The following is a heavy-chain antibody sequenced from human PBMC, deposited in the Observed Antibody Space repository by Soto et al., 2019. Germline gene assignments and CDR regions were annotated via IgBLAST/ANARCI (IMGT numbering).Heavy chain of an antibody. CDR1: GFTFDSYV. J-gene: IGHJ6*02. CDR3: AKDHAPGFVGMTAPTSDYGLDV. Sequence: EMQLLESGGGLVQPGGSLRLSCTASGFTFDSYVMTWVRQAPGKGLEWVSGISGSGDNTYYADSVKGRFSISRDNSKNTLYLQMNSLRAEDTATYYCAKDHAPGFVGMTAPTSDYGLDVWGQGTTVTVPS. CDR2: ISGSGDNT. D-gene: IGHD2-21*02. V-gene: IGHV3-23*01.